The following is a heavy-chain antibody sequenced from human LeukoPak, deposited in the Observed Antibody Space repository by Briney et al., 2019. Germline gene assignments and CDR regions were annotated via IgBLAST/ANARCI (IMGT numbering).Heavy chain of an antibody. Sequence: GGSLRLSCTASGFTFSIYSMNWVRQAPGKGLEWISYIGSSASTIYYADSVKGRFTISRDNAKNSLYLQMNSLRAEDTAVYYCARVLGLGELSFPYYYYGMDVWGQGTTVTVSS. J-gene: IGHJ6*02. D-gene: IGHD3-16*02. V-gene: IGHV3-48*01. CDR3: ARVLGLGELSFPYYYYGMDV. CDR1: GFTFSIYS. CDR2: IGSSASTI.